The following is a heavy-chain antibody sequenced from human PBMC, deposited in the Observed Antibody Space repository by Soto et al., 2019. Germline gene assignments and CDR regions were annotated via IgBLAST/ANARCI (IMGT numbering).Heavy chain of an antibody. V-gene: IGHV3-23*01. CDR3: TKNIGASGTNYYGMDV. Sequence: EVQLLESGGGLVQPGGSLRLSCAASGLTFSSYAMNWVRQAPGKGLEWVSTLSGSGGSTYYADSVKGRFTSSRNNSKNTLYLQMNSLRDEETAVYSCTKNIGASGTNYYGMDVWGQGTTVTVSS. CDR2: LSGSGGST. D-gene: IGHD2-15*01. CDR1: GLTFSSYA. J-gene: IGHJ6*02.